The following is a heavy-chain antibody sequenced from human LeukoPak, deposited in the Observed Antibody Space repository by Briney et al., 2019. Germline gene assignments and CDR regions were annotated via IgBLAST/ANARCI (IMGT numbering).Heavy chain of an antibody. CDR3: ARDKDSSGYFFDY. Sequence: PSETLSLTCTVSGGSISSYYWSWIRQPPGKGLEWIGYNYYSGSTNYNPSLKSRVTISVDTSKNQFSLKLSSVTAADTAVYYCARDKDSSGYFFDYWGQGTLVTVSS. V-gene: IGHV4-59*01. D-gene: IGHD3-22*01. CDR2: NYYSGST. J-gene: IGHJ4*02. CDR1: GGSISSYY.